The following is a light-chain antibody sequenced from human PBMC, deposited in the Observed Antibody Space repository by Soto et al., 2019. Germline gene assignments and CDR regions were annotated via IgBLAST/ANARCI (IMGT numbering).Light chain of an antibody. Sequence: EIVLTQSPATLSLSPGERATLSCRASQSVSSYLAWYQQKPGQAPRLLIYGASTRATGIPARFSGSGSGTDFTLTISRLEPEDFAVYYCQQYGTSPPVTFGGGTKVDI. J-gene: IGKJ4*01. CDR3: QQYGTSPPVT. CDR2: GAS. V-gene: IGKV3-20*01. CDR1: QSVSSY.